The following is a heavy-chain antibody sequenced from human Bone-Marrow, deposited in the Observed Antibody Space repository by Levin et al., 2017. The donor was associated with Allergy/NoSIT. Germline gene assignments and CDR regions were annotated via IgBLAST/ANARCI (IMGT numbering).Heavy chain of an antibody. V-gene: IGHV3-21*01. D-gene: IGHD6-13*01. CDR2: ISSSSSYI. CDR1: GFTFSSYS. J-gene: IGHJ2*01. CDR3: ARDWFSSSWGDWYFDL. Sequence: GGSLRLSCAASGFTFSSYSMNWVRQAPGKGLEWVSSISSSSSYIYYADSVKGRFTISRDNAKNSLYLQMNSLRAEDTAVYYCARDWFSSSWGDWYFDLWGRGTLVTVSS.